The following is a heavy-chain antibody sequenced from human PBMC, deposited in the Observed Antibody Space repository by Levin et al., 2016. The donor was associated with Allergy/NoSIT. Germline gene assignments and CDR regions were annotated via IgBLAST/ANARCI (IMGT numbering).Heavy chain of an antibody. CDR2: ISGVGDIT. CDR1: GFTFSNSP. Sequence: GESLKISCAASGFTFSNSPMTWVRQAPGKGLEWVSTISGVGDITNYAESAKGRFTTSRDNSQNKLFLQMNTLTVEDTGVYYCAKVGIKVVSGWTYSWFDPWGQGTRVTVSS. D-gene: IGHD5/OR15-5a*01. CDR3: AKVGIKVVSGWTYSWFDP. V-gene: IGHV3-23*01. J-gene: IGHJ5*02.